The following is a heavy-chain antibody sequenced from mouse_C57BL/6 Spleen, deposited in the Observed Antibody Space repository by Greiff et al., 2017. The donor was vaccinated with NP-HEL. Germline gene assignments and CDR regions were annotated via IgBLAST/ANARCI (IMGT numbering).Heavy chain of an antibody. CDR3: ARGDYDGDYFDY. CDR2: ISYDGSN. CDR1: GYSITSGYY. J-gene: IGHJ2*01. D-gene: IGHD2-4*01. Sequence: EVQLVESGPGLVKPSQSLSHTCSVTGYSITSGYYWNWIRQFPGNKLEWMGYISYDGSNNYNPSLKNRISITRDTSKNQFFLKLNSVTTEDTATYYCARGDYDGDYFDYWGQGTTLTVSS. V-gene: IGHV3-6*01.